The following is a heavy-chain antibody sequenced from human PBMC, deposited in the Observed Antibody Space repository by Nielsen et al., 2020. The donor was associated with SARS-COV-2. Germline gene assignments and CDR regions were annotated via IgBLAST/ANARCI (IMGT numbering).Heavy chain of an antibody. D-gene: IGHD2-15*01. CDR1: GFTFSSYA. J-gene: IGHJ6*02. Sequence: GESLKISCAASGFTFSSYAMSWVRQAPGKGLEWVSAISGSGGSTYYADSVKGRFTISRDNSKNTLYLQMNSLRAEDTAVYYCAREGAGGDIVVVVASYYYYYGMDVWGQGTTVTVSS. CDR3: AREGAGGDIVVVVASYYYYYGMDV. V-gene: IGHV3-23*01. CDR2: ISGSGGST.